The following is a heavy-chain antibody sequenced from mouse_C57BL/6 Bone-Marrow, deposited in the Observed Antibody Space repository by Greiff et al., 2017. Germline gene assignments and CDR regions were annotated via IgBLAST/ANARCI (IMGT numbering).Heavy chain of an antibody. J-gene: IGHJ2*01. Sequence: EVQWVESGGGLVKPGGSLKLSCAASGFTFSSYAMSWVRQTPEKRLEWVATISDGGSYTYYPDNVKGRFTISRDNAKNNLYLQMSHLKSEDTAMYYCARGDYGSSFDYWGQGTTLTVSS. D-gene: IGHD1-1*01. CDR2: ISDGGSYT. V-gene: IGHV5-4*01. CDR1: GFTFSSYA. CDR3: ARGDYGSSFDY.